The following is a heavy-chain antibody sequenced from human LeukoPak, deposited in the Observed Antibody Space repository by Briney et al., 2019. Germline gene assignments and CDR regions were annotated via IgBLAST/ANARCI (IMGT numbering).Heavy chain of an antibody. CDR3: ARVGSRYCSGANCYDGF. Sequence: GGSLRLSCAASGFTFSNYTIHWVRQAPGKGLEWVAVISYDGSNKNYADSVKGRFTISRDNSKNTLYLQMNNLRAEDTAIYYCARVGSRYCSGANCYDGFWGQGTLVSVSS. D-gene: IGHD2-15*01. V-gene: IGHV3-30-3*01. J-gene: IGHJ4*02. CDR1: GFTFSNYT. CDR2: ISYDGSNK.